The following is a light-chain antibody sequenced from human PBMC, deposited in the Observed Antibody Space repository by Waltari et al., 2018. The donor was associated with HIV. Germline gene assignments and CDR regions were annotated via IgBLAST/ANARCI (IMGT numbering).Light chain of an antibody. Sequence: EIVITQSPVTLSVSSGERAPLSCRASQSISGNLAWYQQKPGQAPRLLIYGASTRATGIPARFSGSGSGTEFTLTISSLQSEDFAVYYCQQYNNWPRTFGQGTKLEIK. J-gene: IGKJ2*01. CDR3: QQYNNWPRT. V-gene: IGKV3-15*01. CDR2: GAS. CDR1: QSISGN.